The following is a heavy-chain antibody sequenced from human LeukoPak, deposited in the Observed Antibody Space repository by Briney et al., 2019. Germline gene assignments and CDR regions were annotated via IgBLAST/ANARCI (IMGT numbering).Heavy chain of an antibody. CDR2: IYYSGST. Sequence: SETLSLTCTVSGGSISSYYWSWIRQPPGKGLEWIGYIYYSGSTNYNPSLKSRVTISVDTSKNQFSLKLSSVTAADTAVYYCARRSPNSWNYDGAFDIWGQGTMVTVSS. D-gene: IGHD1-7*01. J-gene: IGHJ3*02. CDR1: GGSISSYY. CDR3: ARRSPNSWNYDGAFDI. V-gene: IGHV4-59*08.